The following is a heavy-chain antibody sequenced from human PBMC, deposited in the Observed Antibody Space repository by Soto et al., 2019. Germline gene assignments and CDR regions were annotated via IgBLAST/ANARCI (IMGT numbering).Heavy chain of an antibody. J-gene: IGHJ4*02. CDR2: VSGSGSRK. V-gene: IGHV3-23*01. D-gene: IGHD3-10*01. CDR1: GFTLSTYA. CDR3: AKDDGESGRDPFDS. Sequence: EVQLLESGGDLVQPGGSLRLSCAASGFTLSTYAMTWVRQAPGKGLEWVSTVSGSGSRKYYADSVKGRFSISRDNSKNKLYLQMNSLRAEAKAVYYCAKDDGESGRDPFDSWGQGTLVTVSS.